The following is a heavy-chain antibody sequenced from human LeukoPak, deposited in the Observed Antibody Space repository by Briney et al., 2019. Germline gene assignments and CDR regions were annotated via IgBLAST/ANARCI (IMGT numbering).Heavy chain of an antibody. V-gene: IGHV4-61*02. CDR2: IYTSGST. Sequence: PSETLSLTCTVSGGSISSGSYYWSWIRQPAGKGLEWIGRIYTSGSTNYNPSLKSRVTISVDTSKNQFSLKLSSVTAADTAVYYCARTVVVVAATIINWFDPWSQGTLVTVSS. J-gene: IGHJ5*02. D-gene: IGHD2-15*01. CDR1: GGSISSGSYY. CDR3: ARTVVVVAATIINWFDP.